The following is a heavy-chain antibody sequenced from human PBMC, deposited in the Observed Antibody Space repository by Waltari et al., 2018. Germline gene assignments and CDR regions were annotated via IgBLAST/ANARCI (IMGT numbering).Heavy chain of an antibody. D-gene: IGHD3-16*01. CDR1: GGTFSNYA. CDR2: ILPILGDA. CDR3: ARVGATVFDH. J-gene: IGHJ4*02. V-gene: IGHV1-69*01. Sequence: QVQLVQSGPEMKKPGSSVKVSCKFSGGTFSNYAISWVRQAPGQGLEWMGGILPILGDADYAQKFQGRLTITADESTSTAYLDLSSVTSDDTAVYYCARVGATVFDHWGQGTQVTVSS.